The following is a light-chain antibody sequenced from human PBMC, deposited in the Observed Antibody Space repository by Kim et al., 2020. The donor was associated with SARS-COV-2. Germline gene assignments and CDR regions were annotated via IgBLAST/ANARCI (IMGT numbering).Light chain of an antibody. Sequence: QSALTQPASVSGSPGQSITISCTGTSSDVGSYNLVSWYQQHPGKAPKLMIYEVSKRPSGVSNRFSGSKSGNTASLTISELQAEDEADYYCCSYAGSSKVFGGGTQLTVL. J-gene: IGLJ2*01. V-gene: IGLV2-23*02. CDR2: EVS. CDR3: CSYAGSSKV. CDR1: SSDVGSYNL.